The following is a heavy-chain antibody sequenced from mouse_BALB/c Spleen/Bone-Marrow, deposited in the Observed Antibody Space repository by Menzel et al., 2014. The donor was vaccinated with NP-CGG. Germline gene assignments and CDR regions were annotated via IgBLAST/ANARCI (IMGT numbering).Heavy chain of an antibody. D-gene: IGHD2-4*01. CDR3: ATMITDWYFDV. V-gene: IGHV14-3*02. Sequence: DVHLVESGAELVKPGASVKLSCTASGFNIKDTYMHWVKQRPEQGLKWIGRIDPANGNTKYDPKFQGKATITADTSSNTAYLQLSSLTSEDTAVYYCATMITDWYFDVWGAGTTVTVSS. J-gene: IGHJ1*01. CDR1: GFNIKDTY. CDR2: IDPANGNT.